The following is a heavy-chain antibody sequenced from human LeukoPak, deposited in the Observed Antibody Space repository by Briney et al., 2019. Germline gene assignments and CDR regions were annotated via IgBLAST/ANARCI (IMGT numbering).Heavy chain of an antibody. Sequence: ASVKVSCEASGYTFTGYYMHWVRQAPGQGLEWMGWINPNSGGTNYAQKFQGRVTMTRDTSISTAYMELSRLRSDDTAVYYCARAQEGRYYYYMDVWGKGTTVTVSS. CDR3: ARAQEGRYYYYMDV. CDR2: INPNSGGT. J-gene: IGHJ6*03. D-gene: IGHD7-27*01. V-gene: IGHV1-2*02. CDR1: GYTFTGYY.